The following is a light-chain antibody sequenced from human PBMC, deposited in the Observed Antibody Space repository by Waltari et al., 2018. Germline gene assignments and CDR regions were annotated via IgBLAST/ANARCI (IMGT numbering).Light chain of an antibody. Sequence: EVVLTQSPGTLSLSPGERVTLSCRASQPISNSYLAWYQQKSGQAPRLLIYGASSRATGIPDRFSGSGSVTDFTLTISRLEPEDFAVYYCQYYGTSRPITFGPGTKVDIK. CDR1: QPISNSY. J-gene: IGKJ3*01. V-gene: IGKV3-20*01. CDR2: GAS. CDR3: QYYGTSRPIT.